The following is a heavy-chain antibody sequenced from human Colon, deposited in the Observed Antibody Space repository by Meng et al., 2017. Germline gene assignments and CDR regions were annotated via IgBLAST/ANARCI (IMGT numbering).Heavy chain of an antibody. J-gene: IGHJ6*02. Sequence: SETLSLTCTVSGVSFSSASHYWSWIWQSPGKGLEWIGHVYHSGDTNYNPSLKSRATLPVDTSKNRFSLKLTSVTAADTAVYYCARTSSNWFTSYNGMDVWGQGTTVTVSS. V-gene: IGHV4-61*01. CDR3: ARTSSNWFTSYNGMDV. CDR2: VYHSGDT. D-gene: IGHD6-13*01. CDR1: GVSFSSASHY.